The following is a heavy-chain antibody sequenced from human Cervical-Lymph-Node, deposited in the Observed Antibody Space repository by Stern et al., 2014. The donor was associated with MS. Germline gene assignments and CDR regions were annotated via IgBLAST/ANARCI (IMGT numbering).Heavy chain of an antibody. Sequence: EVQLVESGGGFVQPGGSLRLSCAASGFTISGNYMSWVRQAPGKGLEWISLIYVGGTTYYAGSVEGRFTISRDDSKNTVYLQMNNLRPDDTALYFCARDQGADCGGDCYLGWFDPWGQGTLVTVSS. CDR1: GFTISGNY. J-gene: IGHJ5*02. CDR2: IYVGGTT. CDR3: ARDQGADCGGDCYLGWFDP. D-gene: IGHD2-21*02. V-gene: IGHV3-66*02.